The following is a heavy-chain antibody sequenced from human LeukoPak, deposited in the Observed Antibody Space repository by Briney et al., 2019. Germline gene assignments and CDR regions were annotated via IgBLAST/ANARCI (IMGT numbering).Heavy chain of an antibody. CDR2: IKQDGSEK. CDR3: AREGYCSSTSCSDFDY. D-gene: IGHD2-2*01. J-gene: IGHJ4*02. CDR1: GFTFSSYW. V-gene: IGHV3-7*01. Sequence: GGSLRLSCAASGFTFSSYWMSCVRQAPGKGLGWVANIKQDGSEKYYVDSVKGRFTISRDNAKNSLYLQMNSLRAEDTAVYYCAREGYCSSTSCSDFDYWGQGTLVTVSS.